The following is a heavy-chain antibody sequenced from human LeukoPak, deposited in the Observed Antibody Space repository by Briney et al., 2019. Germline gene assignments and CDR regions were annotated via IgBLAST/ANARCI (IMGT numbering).Heavy chain of an antibody. V-gene: IGHV1-69*13. CDR2: IIPIFGTA. CDR1: GGTFSSYA. Sequence: GASVKVSCKASGGTFSSYAISWVRQAPGQGLEWMGGIIPIFGTANYAQKFQGRVTITADESTSTAYMELSSLRSEDTAVYYCAITTASASIVVVTGTLDYWGQGTRVTVSS. CDR3: AITTASASIVVVTGTLDY. J-gene: IGHJ4*02. D-gene: IGHD2-21*02.